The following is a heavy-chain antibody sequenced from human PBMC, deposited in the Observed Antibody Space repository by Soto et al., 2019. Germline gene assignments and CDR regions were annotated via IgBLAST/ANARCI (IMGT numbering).Heavy chain of an antibody. V-gene: IGHV3-66*01. Sequence: GGSLRLSCAASGFTVSSNYMSWVRQAPGKGLEWVSVIYSGGSTYYADSVKGRFTISRDNSKNTLYLQMNSLEAEDTAGYYWAGETSIAARPAVYFDYWGQGTLVTVSS. D-gene: IGHD6-6*01. CDR3: AGETSIAARPAVYFDY. CDR2: IYSGGST. CDR1: GFTVSSNY. J-gene: IGHJ4*02.